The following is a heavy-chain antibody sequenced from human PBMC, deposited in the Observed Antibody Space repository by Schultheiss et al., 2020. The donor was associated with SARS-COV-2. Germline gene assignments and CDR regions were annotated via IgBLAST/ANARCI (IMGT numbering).Heavy chain of an antibody. D-gene: IGHD3-16*01. J-gene: IGHJ6*02. CDR1: GGSISSSNW. Sequence: SETLSLTCAVSGGSISSSNWWSWVRQPPGKGLEWIGEIYHSGNTNYNPSLKSRVTISVDTSKNQFSLKLSSVTAADTAVYYCARGCGESYYDYVWGIYGMDVWGQGTTVTVSS. CDR3: ARGCGESYYDYVWGIYGMDV. CDR2: IYHSGNT. V-gene: IGHV4-4*02.